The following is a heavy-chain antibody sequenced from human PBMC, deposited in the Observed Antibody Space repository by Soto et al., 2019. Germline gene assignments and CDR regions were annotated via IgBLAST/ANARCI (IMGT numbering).Heavy chain of an antibody. CDR3: ARHEYSSIFGYYYYYMDV. D-gene: IGHD6-6*01. CDR2: IYPGDSDT. CDR1: GYSFTSYW. V-gene: IGHV5-51*01. Sequence: GESLKISCKGSGYSFTSYWIGWVRQMPGKGLEWMGIIYPGDSDTRYSPSFQGQVTISADKSISTAYLQWSSLKASDTAMYYCARHEYSSIFGYYYYYMDVWGKGTTVTVSS. J-gene: IGHJ6*03.